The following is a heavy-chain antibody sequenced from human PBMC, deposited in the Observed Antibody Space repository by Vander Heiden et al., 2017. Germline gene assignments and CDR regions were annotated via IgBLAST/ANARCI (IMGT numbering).Heavy chain of an antibody. CDR3: ARILVTAMVTAPGWYFDL. CDR1: GFSLSNARMG. V-gene: IGHV2-26*01. J-gene: IGHJ2*01. D-gene: IGHD5-18*01. Sequence: VTLKASGPVLVKPTETLTLTCTGSGFSLSNARMGVSWLRQPPVKALEWLAHICSNDDKSYSAPPKSRLTISKETPKSQVVLTMTNMDPVDTATYYCARILVTAMVTAPGWYFDLWGRGTLVTVSS. CDR2: ICSNDDK.